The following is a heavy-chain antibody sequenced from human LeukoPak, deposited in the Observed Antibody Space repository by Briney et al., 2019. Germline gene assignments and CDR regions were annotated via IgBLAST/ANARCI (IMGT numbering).Heavy chain of an antibody. J-gene: IGHJ6*02. CDR2: LYNAGST. CDR3: AKSLPEWLLGDYYGMDV. Sequence: GGSLRLSCVASGFTVSNKYMSWVRQAPGKGLEWVSVLYNAGSTYYADSVKGRFTISRDNSKNTLYLQMYSLRAEDTAVYYCAKSLPEWLLGDYYGMDVWGQGTTVTVSS. V-gene: IGHV3-53*01. D-gene: IGHD3-3*01. CDR1: GFTVSNKY.